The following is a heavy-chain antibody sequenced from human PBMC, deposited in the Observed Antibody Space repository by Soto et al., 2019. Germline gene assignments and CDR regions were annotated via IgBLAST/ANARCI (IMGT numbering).Heavy chain of an antibody. CDR3: ARQTGLGATNY. J-gene: IGHJ4*02. V-gene: IGHV3-74*01. CDR1: GFTFNNFW. D-gene: IGHD1-26*01. CDR2: INTDGSVT. Sequence: GGSLRLSCAGSGFTFNNFWMHWVRQAPGKGLVRVARINTDGSVTSHADSVKGRFTISRDNAKSTLYLQMNSLRAEDSARYYCARQTGLGATNYWGRGTLVTVPS.